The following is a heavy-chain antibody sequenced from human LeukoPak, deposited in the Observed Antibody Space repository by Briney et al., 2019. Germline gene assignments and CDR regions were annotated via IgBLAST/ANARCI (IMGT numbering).Heavy chain of an antibody. CDR3: ARLTSSIAAAGQRYYFDF. J-gene: IGHJ4*02. CDR2: INHSGST. CDR1: GGSFSGYY. Sequence: SETLSLTCAVYGGSFSGYYWSWIRQPPGKGLEWIGEINHSGSTYYNPSLKSRVTMSVDTSKNQLSLKLSSVTAADTAVYYCARLTSSIAAAGQRYYFDFWGQGTLVTVSS. D-gene: IGHD6-13*01. V-gene: IGHV4-34*01.